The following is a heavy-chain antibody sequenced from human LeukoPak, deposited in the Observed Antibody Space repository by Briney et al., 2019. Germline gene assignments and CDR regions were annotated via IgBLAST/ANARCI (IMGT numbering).Heavy chain of an antibody. CDR3: ARYYGSSGYYYGGNYFDY. CDR1: GYTFTGYY. D-gene: IGHD3-22*01. CDR2: INPNSGGT. J-gene: IGHJ4*02. Sequence: ASVKVSCKASGYTFTGYYMHWVRQAPGQGLEWMGWINPNSGGTDYAQKFQGRVTMTRDTSISTAYMELSRLRSDDTAVYYCARYYGSSGYYYGGNYFDYWGQGTLVTVSS. V-gene: IGHV1-2*02.